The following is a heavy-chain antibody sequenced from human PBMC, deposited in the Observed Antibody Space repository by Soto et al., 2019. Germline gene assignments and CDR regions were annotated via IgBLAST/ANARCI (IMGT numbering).Heavy chain of an antibody. CDR2: ITYSGNT. V-gene: IGHV4-31*03. CDR3: VRGGSCTNGVCSVFDY. J-gene: IGHJ4*02. D-gene: IGHD2-8*01. CDR1: GGSVSSVGYY. Sequence: TLSLTCTVSGGSVSSVGYYWGWIRQHPGKGLEWIGYITYSGNTYYNPSLESRVTMSADTSKNQFSLKLSSVTAADTAVYFCVRGGSCTNGVCSVFDYWGQGTLVTVSS.